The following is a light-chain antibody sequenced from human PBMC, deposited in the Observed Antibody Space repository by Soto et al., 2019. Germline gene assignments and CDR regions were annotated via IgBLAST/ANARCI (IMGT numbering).Light chain of an antibody. V-gene: IGLV1-44*01. CDR3: AAWDDSLNAVV. CDR1: SSNIGSNT. CDR2: SNN. J-gene: IGLJ2*01. Sequence: QSVLTQPTSASGTPGQRVTISCSGGSSNIGSNTVNWYQQLPGTAPNLLIYSNNQRPSGVPDRFSGSKSGTSASLAISGLQSEDEADYYCAAWDDSLNAVVFGGGTKVTVL.